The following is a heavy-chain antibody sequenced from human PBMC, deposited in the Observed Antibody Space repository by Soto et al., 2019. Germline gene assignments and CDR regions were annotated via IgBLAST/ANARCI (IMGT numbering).Heavy chain of an antibody. J-gene: IGHJ5*02. CDR1: GGSISSGGYY. V-gene: IGHV4-31*11. D-gene: IGHD4-4*01. Sequence: SETLSLTCAVSGGSISSGGYYWSWIRQHPGKGLEWIGYIYYSGSTYYNPSLKSRVTVSVDTSKNQFSLKLSSVTAADTAVYYCARHPSNFWFDPWGQGTLVTVSS. CDR3: ARHPSNFWFDP. CDR2: IYYSGST.